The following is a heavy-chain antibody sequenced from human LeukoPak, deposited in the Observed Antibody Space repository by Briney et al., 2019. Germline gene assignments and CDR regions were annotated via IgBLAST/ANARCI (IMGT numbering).Heavy chain of an antibody. D-gene: IGHD4-17*01. CDR1: GFTFSSYS. V-gene: IGHV3-21*01. Sequence: GGSLRLSCVASGFTFSSYSMNWVRQAPGKGLEWVSSISTSSSYIYYADSVKGRFTISRDNSKNTLYLQMNSLRAEDTAVYHCAKSITRSGDYVSYYYYYMDVWGKGTTVTISS. J-gene: IGHJ6*03. CDR2: ISTSSSYI. CDR3: AKSITRSGDYVSYYYYYMDV.